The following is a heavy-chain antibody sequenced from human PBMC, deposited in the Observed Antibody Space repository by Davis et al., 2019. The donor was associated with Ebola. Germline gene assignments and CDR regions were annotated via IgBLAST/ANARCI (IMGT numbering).Heavy chain of an antibody. V-gene: IGHV1-46*03. CDR3: TTPGGQDSGYDVFDI. CDR2: INPNDGRT. J-gene: IGHJ3*02. Sequence: ASSVNVSCQASRYTFTNYYMHWVRQAPGQGLAWMGLINPNDGRTIYAQKFQGRVTVTRDTSTTTVYMDLSSLRSEDTALYYCTTPGGQDSGYDVFDIWGQGTMVTVSS. CDR1: RYTFTNYY. D-gene: IGHD5-12*01.